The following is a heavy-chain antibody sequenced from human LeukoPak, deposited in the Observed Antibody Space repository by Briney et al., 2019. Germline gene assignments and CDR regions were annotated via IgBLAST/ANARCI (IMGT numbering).Heavy chain of an antibody. J-gene: IGHJ5*02. CDR3: ARDLVATTPYNWFDP. Sequence: PGRSLRLSCTASGFTFGDYAMNWVRQAPGKGLEWVSYISSSSSTIYYADSVKGRSTISRDNAKNSLYLQMNSLRDEDTAVYYCARDLVATTPYNWFDPWGQGTLVTVSS. CDR1: GFTFGDYA. D-gene: IGHD5-12*01. CDR2: ISSSSSTI. V-gene: IGHV3-48*02.